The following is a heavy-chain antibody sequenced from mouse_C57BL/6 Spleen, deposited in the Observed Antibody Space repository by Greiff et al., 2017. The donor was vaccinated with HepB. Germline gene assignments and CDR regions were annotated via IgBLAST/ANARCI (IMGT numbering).Heavy chain of an antibody. V-gene: IGHV2-5*01. CDR1: GFSLTSYG. CDR3: AKKTPYASSGGAMDY. J-gene: IGHJ4*01. D-gene: IGHD5-5*01. Sequence: QVQLKQSGPGLVQPSQSLSITCTVSGFSLTSYGVHWVRQSPGKGLEWLGVIWRGGSTDYNAAFMSRLSITKDNSKSQVFFKMNSLQADGTAIYYRAKKTPYASSGGAMDYWGQGTSVTVSS. CDR2: IWRGGST.